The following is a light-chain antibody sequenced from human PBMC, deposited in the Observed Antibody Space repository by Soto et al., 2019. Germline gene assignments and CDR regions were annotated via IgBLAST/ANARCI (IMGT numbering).Light chain of an antibody. CDR1: QGISSF. CDR3: QQLNFFPIT. J-gene: IGKJ5*01. Sequence: DIQLTQSPSFLSASAGDRVTITCRASQGISSFLAWYQQQQGRAPKLMIYAASTLQSGVPSRFSGSGSGTEFTLTITSLQPEDFATYDGQQLNFFPITFGQGTRLEIK. V-gene: IGKV1-9*01. CDR2: AAS.